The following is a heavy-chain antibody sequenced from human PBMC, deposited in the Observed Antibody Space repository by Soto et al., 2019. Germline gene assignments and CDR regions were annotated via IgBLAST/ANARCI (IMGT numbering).Heavy chain of an antibody. V-gene: IGHV4-4*02. CDR1: DTCINRTYW. CDR2: IHHTGGT. J-gene: IGHJ5*02. D-gene: IGHD2-21*01. Sequence: LYLTCVVSDTCINRTYWSTAVRWSQGKGLEWIGEIHHTGGTNYNPALKTRLTISVDKANNQFSLRLTSVTAADSAIYYCVTLTPRVVVALDEFPPWGQGSLVTVS. CDR3: VTLTPRVVVALDEFPP.